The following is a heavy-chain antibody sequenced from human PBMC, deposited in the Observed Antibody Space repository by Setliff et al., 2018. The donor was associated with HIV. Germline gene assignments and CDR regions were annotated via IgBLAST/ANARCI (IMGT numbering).Heavy chain of an antibody. CDR3: GRDVHIAATDS. J-gene: IGHJ4*02. CDR1: GFNFKNAW. Sequence: GGSLRLSCAGSGFNFKNAWMSWVRQAPGKGLEWVGRIKTRADNYATAYAASVKGRFTISRDDSKNTLYLQMNSLKTEDTAVYYCGRDVHIAATDSWGQGALVTVSS. CDR2: IKTRADNYAT. D-gene: IGHD6-13*01. V-gene: IGHV3-15*01.